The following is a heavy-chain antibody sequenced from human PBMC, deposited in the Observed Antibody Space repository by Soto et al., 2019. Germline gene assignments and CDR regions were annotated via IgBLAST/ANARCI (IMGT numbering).Heavy chain of an antibody. CDR2: IYYSGST. D-gene: IGHD1-1*01. J-gene: IGHJ6*03. Sequence: SETLSLTCTVSGGSISSGGYYWSWIRQHPGKGLEWIGYIYYSGSTYYNPSLKSRVTISVDTSKNQFSLKLSSVTAADTAVYYCARERLGTHYYYYYMDGWGKGTTVTVSS. V-gene: IGHV4-31*03. CDR3: ARERLGTHYYYYYMDG. CDR1: GGSISSGGYY.